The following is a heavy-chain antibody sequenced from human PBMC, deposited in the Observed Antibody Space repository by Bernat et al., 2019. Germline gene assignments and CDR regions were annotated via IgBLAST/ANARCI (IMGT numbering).Heavy chain of an antibody. J-gene: IGHJ5*02. CDR1: GFTVSSNY. Sequence: EVQLVESGGGLIQPGGSLRLSCAASGFTVSSNYMSWVRQAPGKELEWVSVIYSGGSTYYADSVKGRFTISRDNSKNTLYLQMNSLRAEDTAVYYCARALGYCSGGSCYSNWFDPWGQGTLVTVSS. V-gene: IGHV3-53*01. D-gene: IGHD2-15*01. CDR3: ARALGYCSGGSCYSNWFDP. CDR2: IYSGGST.